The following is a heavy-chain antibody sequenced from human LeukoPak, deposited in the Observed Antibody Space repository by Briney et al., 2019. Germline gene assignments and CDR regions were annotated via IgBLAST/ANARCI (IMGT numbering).Heavy chain of an antibody. CDR1: GFSLSTRGVG. Sequence: SGPTLVKPTQTLTLTCTFSGFSLSTRGVGVGWIRQPPGKALEWLALIYWDDDKRYSPSLKSRLTITKDTSKNQVVLTMTNMDPVDTATYYCAHTGGSGGYYEYYFDYWGQGTLVTVSS. V-gene: IGHV2-5*02. D-gene: IGHD3-22*01. CDR3: AHTGGSGGYYEYYFDY. J-gene: IGHJ4*02. CDR2: IYWDDDK.